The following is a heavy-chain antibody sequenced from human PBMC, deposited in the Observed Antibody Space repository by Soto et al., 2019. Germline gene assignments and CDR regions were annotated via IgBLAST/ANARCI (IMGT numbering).Heavy chain of an antibody. CDR3: ARRMPGDY. V-gene: IGHV4-39*01. Sequence: SETLSLTCTVSGGSISSSSYYWGWIRQPPGKGLEWIGSIYYSGSTYYNPSLKSRVTISVDTSKNQFSLKLSSVTAADTAVYYCARRMPGDYWGQGTLVTVSS. CDR1: GGSISSSSYY. CDR2: IYYSGST. J-gene: IGHJ4*02. D-gene: IGHD2-2*01.